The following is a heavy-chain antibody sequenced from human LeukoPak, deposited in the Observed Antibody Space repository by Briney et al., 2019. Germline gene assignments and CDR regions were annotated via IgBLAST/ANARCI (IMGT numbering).Heavy chain of an antibody. CDR2: IRSEENRF. Sequence: GGSLRLSCEASGFRFSDFGLHWVRQAPGKGLEWVAFIRSEENRFYYLPSLRGRFTISRDNSKNTLFLQMSSMRHEDTALYYCARGAGTYYGTDTFDLWGQGTMVTVS. CDR1: GFRFSDFG. D-gene: IGHD1-26*01. CDR3: ARGAGTYYGTDTFDL. V-gene: IGHV3-30*02. J-gene: IGHJ3*01.